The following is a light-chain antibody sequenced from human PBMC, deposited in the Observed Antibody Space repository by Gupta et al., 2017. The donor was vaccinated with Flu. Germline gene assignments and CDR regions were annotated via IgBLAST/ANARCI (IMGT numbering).Light chain of an antibody. V-gene: IGKV3D-15*01. Sequence: EIVMTQSPATLSVSPGDTATLSCRASQTVRIYLAWYQLKPGQAPRLLIYDTSTRAAGIPDRFSGSGSGTEFTLTVSSLQSEDFATYFCQQYDSWPPGTFGQGTRLEIK. CDR1: QTVRIY. J-gene: IGKJ2*01. CDR3: QQYDSWPPGT. CDR2: DTS.